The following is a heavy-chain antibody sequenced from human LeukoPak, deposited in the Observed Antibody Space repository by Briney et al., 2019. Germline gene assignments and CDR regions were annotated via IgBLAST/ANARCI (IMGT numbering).Heavy chain of an antibody. CDR1: GGSISSSNW. CDR2: IYHSGST. Sequence: SGTLSLTCAVSGGSISSSNWWSWVRQPPGKGLKWIGEIYHSGSTNYNPSLKSRVTISVDKSKNQFSLKLSSVTAADTAVYYCARDVGYYDSSGYLDAFDIWGQGTMVTVSS. J-gene: IGHJ3*02. CDR3: ARDVGYYDSSGYLDAFDI. D-gene: IGHD3-22*01. V-gene: IGHV4-4*02.